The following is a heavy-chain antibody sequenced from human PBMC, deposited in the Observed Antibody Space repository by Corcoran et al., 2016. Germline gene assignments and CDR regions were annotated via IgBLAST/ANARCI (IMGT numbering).Heavy chain of an antibody. CDR2: IIPIFGTA. J-gene: IGHJ6*02. CDR3: ARHDVVVPAAIGGGYYYGMDV. D-gene: IGHD2-2*02. CDR1: GGTFSSYA. Sequence: QVQLVQSGAEVKKPGSSVKVSCKASGGTFSSYAISWVRQAPGQGLEWMGGIIPIFGTANYAQKFQGRVTITADESTSTAYMELSSLRSEDTAVYYCARHDVVVPAAIGGGYYYGMDVWGQGTTVTVSS. V-gene: IGHV1-69*01.